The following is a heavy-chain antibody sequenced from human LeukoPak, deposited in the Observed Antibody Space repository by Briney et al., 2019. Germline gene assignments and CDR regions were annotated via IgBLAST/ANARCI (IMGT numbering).Heavy chain of an antibody. CDR1: GGSFSGYY. CDR3: ARYSGSHYAFDI. Sequence: SETLSLTCAVYGGSFSGYYWSWIRQPPGEGLEWIGNIYYSGNTFYNPSLKSRVTISVDTSKNQFSLKLSSVTAADTSLYYCARYSGSHYAFDIWGQGTMVTVSS. V-gene: IGHV4-34*01. J-gene: IGHJ3*02. D-gene: IGHD1-26*01. CDR2: IYYSGNT.